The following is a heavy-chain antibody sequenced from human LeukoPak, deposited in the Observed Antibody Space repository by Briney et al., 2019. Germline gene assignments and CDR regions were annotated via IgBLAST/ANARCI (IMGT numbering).Heavy chain of an antibody. CDR3: VESSSPYYMDV. Sequence: PSETLSLTCSVSGDSLRGYYWSWIRHPAGKGLVWIGRNFTSGNTNYNPSLKSRVTMSIDTSKNHFSLNLSSVTAADTAVYYCVESSSPYYMDVWGKGTTVTISS. V-gene: IGHV4-4*07. CDR1: GDSLRGYY. CDR2: NFTSGNT. D-gene: IGHD3-3*01. J-gene: IGHJ6*03.